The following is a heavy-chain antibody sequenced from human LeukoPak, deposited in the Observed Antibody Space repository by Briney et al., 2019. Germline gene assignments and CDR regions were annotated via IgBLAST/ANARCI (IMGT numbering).Heavy chain of an antibody. D-gene: IGHD2-2*01. CDR3: AKDRSCTGSSCNVGS. J-gene: IGHJ3*01. Sequence: GGSLRLSCAASGFTFSSFAMSWVRQAPGKGLEWVSAISGSGGSTYYADSVKGRFAISRDNSKNTLFLQMNSLRAEDTAVYYCAKDRSCTGSSCNVGSWGQGTMVTVSS. V-gene: IGHV3-23*01. CDR1: GFTFSSFA. CDR2: ISGSGGST.